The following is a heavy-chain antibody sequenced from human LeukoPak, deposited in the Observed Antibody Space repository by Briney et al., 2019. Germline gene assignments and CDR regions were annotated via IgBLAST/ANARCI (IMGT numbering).Heavy chain of an antibody. J-gene: IGHJ4*02. CDR1: GGSISSYY. CDR2: IYYSGST. D-gene: IGHD4-23*01. CDR3: ARTRAYGGRPDY. Sequence: SETLSLTCTVSGGSISSYYWSWIRQPPGKGLEWIGYIYYSGSTNYNPSLKSRVTISVDTSKSQFSLKLSSVTAADTAVYYCARTRAYGGRPDYWGQGTLVTVSS. V-gene: IGHV4-59*01.